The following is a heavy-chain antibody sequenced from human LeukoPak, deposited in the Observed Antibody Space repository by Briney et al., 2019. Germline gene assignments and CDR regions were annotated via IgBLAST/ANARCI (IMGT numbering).Heavy chain of an antibody. CDR3: ASGVLYYYYYYYGMDV. CDR1: GFTFSSYA. Sequence: PGGSLRLSCAASGFTFSSYAMSWVRQAPGKGLEWVSAISGSGGSTYYADSVKGRFTISRDNSKNTLYLQMNSLRAEDTAVYYCASGVLYYYYYYYGMDVWGQGTTVTASS. CDR2: ISGSGGST. J-gene: IGHJ6*02. V-gene: IGHV3-23*01. D-gene: IGHD3-10*01.